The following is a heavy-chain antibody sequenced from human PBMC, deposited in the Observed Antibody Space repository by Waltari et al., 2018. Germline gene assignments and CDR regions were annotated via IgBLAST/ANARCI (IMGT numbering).Heavy chain of an antibody. CDR2: IYSTGSTI. V-gene: IGHV3-48*04. CDR3: ARGYRKAFDI. J-gene: IGHJ3*02. Sequence: EVQLVESGGGLVQPGGSLRLSCAASGFPFIDFSMNWVRQAPGKGLEWVSYIYSTGSTIYYADSVKGRFTISRDNAQNSLYLQMNSLRADDTAVYYCARGYRKAFDIWGQGTMVTVSS. CDR1: GFPFIDFS. D-gene: IGHD5-12*01.